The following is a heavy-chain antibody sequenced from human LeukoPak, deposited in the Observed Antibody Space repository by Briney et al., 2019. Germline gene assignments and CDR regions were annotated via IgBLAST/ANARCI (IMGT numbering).Heavy chain of an antibody. Sequence: GRSLRLSCAASGFTFDDYAMHWVRQAPGKGLEWVSGISWNSGSIGYADSVKGRFTISRDNAKNSLYLQMNSLRAEDTALYYCAKDMGSGSCFDAFDIWGQGTMVTVSS. J-gene: IGHJ3*02. CDR2: ISWNSGSI. D-gene: IGHD1-26*01. CDR1: GFTFDDYA. V-gene: IGHV3-9*01. CDR3: AKDMGSGSCFDAFDI.